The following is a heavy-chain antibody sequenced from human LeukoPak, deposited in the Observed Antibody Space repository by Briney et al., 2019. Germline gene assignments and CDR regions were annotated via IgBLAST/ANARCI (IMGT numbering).Heavy chain of an antibody. V-gene: IGHV3-7*01. J-gene: IGHJ3*01. CDR1: GFTFSRYW. Sequence: PGGSLRLSCAASGFTFSRYWMTWVRQAPGKGLDWVANIKEDGSQKYHVDSVKGRFTISRDNAKGSLYLQMNSLRAEDTAVYYCARDDRSTRSSFGLDAYDVWGQGTMATVSS. CDR3: ARDDRSTRSSFGLDAYDV. CDR2: IKEDGSQK. D-gene: IGHD6-6*01.